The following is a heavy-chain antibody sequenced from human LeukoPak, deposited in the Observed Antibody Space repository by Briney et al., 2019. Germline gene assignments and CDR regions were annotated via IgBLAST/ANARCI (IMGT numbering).Heavy chain of an antibody. CDR1: GLTLSNYW. D-gene: IGHD3-3*01. J-gene: IGHJ4*02. CDR2: IKPDGSEK. V-gene: IGHV3-7*01. CDR3: ARDASAYY. Sequence: GGSLRLSCVAPGLTLSNYWMSWVRQAPGKGLEWVATIKPDGSEKYYVDSVKGRFTISRDNAKRSLYLQMDSLRAENTAVYYCARDASAYYWGQGTLVTVSS.